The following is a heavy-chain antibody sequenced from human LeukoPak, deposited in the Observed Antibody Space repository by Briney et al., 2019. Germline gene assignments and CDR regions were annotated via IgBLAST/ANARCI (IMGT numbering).Heavy chain of an antibody. CDR3: ARGIHSSSSFDP. CDR1: GGSFSGYY. CDR2: INHSGST. J-gene: IGHJ5*02. V-gene: IGHV4-34*01. Sequence: SETLSLTCAVYGGSFSGYYWSWIRQPPGKGLEWIGEINHSGSTNYNPSLKSRVTKSVDTSKNQFSLKLSSVTAADTAVYYCARGIHSSSSFDPWGQGTLVTVSS. D-gene: IGHD6-6*01.